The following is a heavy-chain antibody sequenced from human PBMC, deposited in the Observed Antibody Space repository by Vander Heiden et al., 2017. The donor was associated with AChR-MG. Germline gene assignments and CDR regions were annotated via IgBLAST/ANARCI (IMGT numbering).Heavy chain of an antibody. CDR3: ARAPRGQFPGYNWFDP. D-gene: IGHD3-10*01. Sequence: QWQLVQSGAEVKKPGASVKVSCRASRYTFTGYDINWVRQAPGQGLEWMGWMNPNSGNTGYTQKFRDRVTMSRDTSINTAYMELSSLRSEDTAIYYCARAPRGQFPGYNWFDPWGQGTLVTVS. CDR2: MNPNSGNT. J-gene: IGHJ5*02. V-gene: IGHV1-8*01. CDR1: RYTFTGYD.